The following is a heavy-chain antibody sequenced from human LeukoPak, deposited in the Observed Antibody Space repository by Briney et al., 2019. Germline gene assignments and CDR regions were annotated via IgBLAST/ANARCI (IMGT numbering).Heavy chain of an antibody. V-gene: IGHV3-73*01. J-gene: IGHJ4*02. CDR3: TRLAAMGD. Sequence: GGSLRLSCAASGFTFSSYWMHWVRQASGKGLEWVGRIRSKANSYATAYAASVKGRFTISRDDSKNTAYLQMNSLKTEDTAVYYCTRLAAMGDWGQGTLVTVSS. CDR2: IRSKANSYAT. CDR1: GFTFSSYW. D-gene: IGHD2-2*01.